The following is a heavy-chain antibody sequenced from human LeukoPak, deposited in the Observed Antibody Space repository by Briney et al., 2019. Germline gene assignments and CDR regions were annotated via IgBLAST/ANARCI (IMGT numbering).Heavy chain of an antibody. CDR1: GFTFSSYW. CDR2: IKPDGSQK. CDR3: ARDWRDEHTPLLI. V-gene: IGHV3-7*01. D-gene: IGHD3-16*01. Sequence: GGSLRLSCAASGFTFSSYWMSWVRQAPGKGLEWVAMIKPDGSQKEYVDSVKGRFTISRDNSKTSLYLQLNGLRAEDTAVYYCARDWRDEHTPLLIWGQGTLVTVSS. J-gene: IGHJ4*02.